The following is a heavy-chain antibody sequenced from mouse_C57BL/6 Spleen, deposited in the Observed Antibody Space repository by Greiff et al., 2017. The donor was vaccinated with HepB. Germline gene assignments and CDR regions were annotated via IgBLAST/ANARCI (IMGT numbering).Heavy chain of an antibody. CDR1: GYTFTSYW. Sequence: QVQLQQSGAELVMPGASVKLSCKASGYTFTSYWMHWVKQRPGQGLEWIGEIDPSDSYTNYNQKFKGKSTLTVDKSSSTAYMQLSSLTSEDSAVYYCARLVYSNYLAWFAYWGQGTLVTVSA. J-gene: IGHJ3*01. CDR3: ARLVYSNYLAWFAY. CDR2: IDPSDSYT. V-gene: IGHV1-69*01. D-gene: IGHD2-5*01.